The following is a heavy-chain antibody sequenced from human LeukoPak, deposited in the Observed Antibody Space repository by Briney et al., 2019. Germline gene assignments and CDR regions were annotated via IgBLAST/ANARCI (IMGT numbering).Heavy chain of an antibody. D-gene: IGHD5-18*01. V-gene: IGHV4-39*07. CDR3: ARSGYSYGADAFDI. CDR2: IYYSGST. CDR1: GGSISSSSYY. Sequence: SETLSLTCTVSGGSISSSSYYWGWIRQPPGKGLEWIGSIYYSGSTYYNPSLKSRVTISVATSKNQFSLKLSSVTAADTAVYYCARSGYSYGADAFDIWGQGTMVTVSS. J-gene: IGHJ3*02.